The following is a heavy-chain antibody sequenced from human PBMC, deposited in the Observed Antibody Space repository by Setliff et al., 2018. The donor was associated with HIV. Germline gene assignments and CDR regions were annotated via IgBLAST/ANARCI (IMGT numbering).Heavy chain of an antibody. D-gene: IGHD1-26*01. V-gene: IGHV4-59*01. Sequence: GSLRLSCAASGFTFNNDAMSWVRQTPGKGLEWIGSIYYSGTTNYNPSLKSRVTISLDTSKKHFSLDLYSVTAADTAVYYCARDHNSGTLHAFDLWGQGTKVTVSS. CDR2: IYYSGTT. CDR3: ARDHNSGTLHAFDL. CDR1: GFTFNNDA. J-gene: IGHJ3*01.